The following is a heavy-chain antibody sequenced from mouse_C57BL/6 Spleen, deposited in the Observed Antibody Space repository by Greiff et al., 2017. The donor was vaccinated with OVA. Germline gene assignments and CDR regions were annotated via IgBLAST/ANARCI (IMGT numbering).Heavy chain of an antibody. D-gene: IGHD2-4*01. J-gene: IGHJ3*01. CDR1: GYTFTGYW. Sequence: QVQLQQSGAELMQPGASVKLSCKATGYTFTGYWIAWVKQRPGHGLEWIGEILPGSGSTNYNEKFKGQATFTADTSSNTAYMQLSSLTTEYSAIDYCGRKGYCDSAWFAYWGQGTLVTVSA. CDR3: GRKGYCDSAWFAY. V-gene: IGHV1-9*01. CDR2: ILPGSGST.